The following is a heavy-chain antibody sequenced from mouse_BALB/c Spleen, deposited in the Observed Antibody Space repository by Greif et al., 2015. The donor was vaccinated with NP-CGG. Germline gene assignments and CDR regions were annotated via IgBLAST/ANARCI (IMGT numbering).Heavy chain of an antibody. CDR1: GYTFTSYW. J-gene: IGHJ2*01. CDR2: IYPSDSYT. CDR3: TRRLDFDY. D-gene: IGHD6-1*01. Sequence: QVQLQQSGAELVRPGASVKLSCKASGYTFTSYWINWVKQRPGQGLEWIGNIYPSDSYTNYNQKFKDKATLTVDKSSSTAYMQLSSPTSEDSAVYYCTRRLDFDYWGQGTTLTVSS. V-gene: IGHV1-69*02.